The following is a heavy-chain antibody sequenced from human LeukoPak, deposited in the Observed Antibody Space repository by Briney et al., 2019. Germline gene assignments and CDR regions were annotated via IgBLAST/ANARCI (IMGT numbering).Heavy chain of an antibody. CDR3: ARGGLRQSYDY. D-gene: IGHD4-11*01. V-gene: IGHV4-30-4*01. J-gene: IGHJ4*02. CDR1: SCSSSGGDYY. Sequence: PSQTLSLTCTVSSCSSSGGDYYWSWIRQPPGKGLEWIGYICYSGSTYYNPSLERRVAISLERSKNQVSLKLSSVTAADTAGYYCARGGLRQSYDYWGQRPLVTVSS. CDR2: ICYSGST.